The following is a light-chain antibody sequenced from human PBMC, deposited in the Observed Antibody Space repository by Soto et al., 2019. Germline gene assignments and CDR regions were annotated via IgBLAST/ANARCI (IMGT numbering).Light chain of an antibody. CDR2: KAS. V-gene: IGKV1-5*03. CDR1: QTITSW. CDR3: QHYNSYSEA. J-gene: IGKJ1*01. Sequence: DIQMTQSPSTLSGSVGDRVTITCRASQTITSWLAWYQQKPGKAPKLLIYKASTLKSGVTSRFSGSVSGAEFTLTISSLQPDDFATYYCQHYNSYSEAFGKGTKVELK.